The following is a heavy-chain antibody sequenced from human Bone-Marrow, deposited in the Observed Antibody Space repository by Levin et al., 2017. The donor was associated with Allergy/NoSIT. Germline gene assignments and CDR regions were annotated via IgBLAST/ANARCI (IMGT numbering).Heavy chain of an antibody. CDR2: VSYDEGNR. Sequence: LSLTCVASGFDFSKYAMHWVRQAPGQGLEWVAVVSYDEGNRYYAGSVKGRFTISRDNSKNTLYLQMNSLRAEDTAVYYCARDFSLGVTTTKFGSFIEYWGQGTLVTVSS. D-gene: IGHD1-1*01. CDR3: ARDFSLGVTTTKFGSFIEY. V-gene: IGHV3-30-3*01. J-gene: IGHJ4*02. CDR1: GFDFSKYA.